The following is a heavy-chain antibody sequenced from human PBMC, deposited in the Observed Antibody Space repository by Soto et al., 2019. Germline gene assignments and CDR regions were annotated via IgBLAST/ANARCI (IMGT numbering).Heavy chain of an antibody. CDR2: IYTGASDT. CDR1: GYTFTSYW. D-gene: IGHD6-6*01. J-gene: IGHJ4*02. Sequence: GESLKISCKASGYTFTSYWITWVRQMPGKGLEWMGIIYTGASDTRYSPSFQGQVSISVDKSISTAYLQWSTPKSSAPSIYYSPTHTPPGSSAYGIEYWAQGTMLTVSS. V-gene: IGHV5-51*01. CDR3: PTHTPPGSSAYGIEY.